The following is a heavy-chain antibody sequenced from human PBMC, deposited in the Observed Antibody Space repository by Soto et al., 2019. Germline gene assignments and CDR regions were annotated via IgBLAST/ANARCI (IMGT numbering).Heavy chain of an antibody. V-gene: IGHV3-33*01. Sequence: QVQLVESGGGVVQPGRSLRLSGAASGLTFSSYGRHGVGKAPAKGREWVAVIWYDGRNKYYADSVKGRFTISRDNSKNTLYLQMNSLRAEDTAVYYCARDFLAYCGGDCSMGFDYWGQGTLVTVSS. CDR3: ARDFLAYCGGDCSMGFDY. D-gene: IGHD2-21*02. CDR1: GLTFSSYG. J-gene: IGHJ4*02. CDR2: IWYDGRNK.